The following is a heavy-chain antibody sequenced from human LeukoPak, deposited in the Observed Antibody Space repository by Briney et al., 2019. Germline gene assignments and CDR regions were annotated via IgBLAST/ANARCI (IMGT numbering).Heavy chain of an antibody. V-gene: IGHV1-46*01. D-gene: IGHD2-2*02. J-gene: IGHJ3*02. CDR1: GFTFTSYY. CDR3: TRENTAFDI. CDR2: FNPVDGGT. Sequence: AASVKVSCKASGFTFTSYYMHWVRQAPEQGLEWMGMFNPVDGGTRYAQKFQGRLTMTRDMSTSTLYMELSSLRSDDTAVYYCTRENTAFDIWGQGTMVTVSS.